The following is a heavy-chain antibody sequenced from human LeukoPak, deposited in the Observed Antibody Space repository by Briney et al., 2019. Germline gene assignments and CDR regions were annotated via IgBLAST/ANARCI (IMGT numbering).Heavy chain of an antibody. V-gene: IGHV4-38-2*02. CDR3: AREGAVPGIDP. CDR1: GYSITSGFS. Sequence: SETLSLTCAGFGYSITSGFSWGWIGQPPGKGLEWIGTISHSGSTDYKSTLESRLTILMDTSKNQFSLRLTSVTAADTAVYYCAREGAVPGIDPWGQGTLVTVSS. J-gene: IGHJ5*02. CDR2: ISHSGST. D-gene: IGHD3-16*01.